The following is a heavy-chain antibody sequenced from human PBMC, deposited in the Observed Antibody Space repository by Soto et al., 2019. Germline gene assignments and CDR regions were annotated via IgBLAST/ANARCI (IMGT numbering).Heavy chain of an antibody. CDR3: ARALGGSSNGHWFDP. Sequence: SETLSLTCTVSGGSISSYYWSWIRQPPRKGLEWIGYIYYSGSTNYNPSLKSRVTISVDTSKNQFSLKLSSVTAADTAVYYCARALGGSSNGHWFDPWGQGILVTVAS. CDR1: GGSISSYY. CDR2: IYYSGST. D-gene: IGHD1-26*01. V-gene: IGHV4-59*01. J-gene: IGHJ5*02.